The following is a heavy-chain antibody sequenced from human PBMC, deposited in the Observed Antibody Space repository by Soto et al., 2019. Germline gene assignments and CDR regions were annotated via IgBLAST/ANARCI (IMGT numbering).Heavy chain of an antibody. V-gene: IGHV3-74*01. CDR1: EFTFSRYW. J-gene: IGHJ6*02. D-gene: IGHD4-17*01. CDR2: INSDGSST. Sequence: EVRLVESGGGLVQPGGSLRLSCAASEFTFSRYWMHWVRQAPGKGLVWVSRINSDGSSTTYADSVKGRFAISRDNAKNTLFLQMSSLRAEDTAVYYCARDQPDYGDYLGYYGLDVWGQGTTVTVSS. CDR3: ARDQPDYGDYLGYYGLDV.